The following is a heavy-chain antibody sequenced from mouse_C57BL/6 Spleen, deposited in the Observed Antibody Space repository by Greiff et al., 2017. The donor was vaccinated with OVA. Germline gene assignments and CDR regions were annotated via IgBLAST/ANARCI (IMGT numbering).Heavy chain of an antibody. J-gene: IGHJ2*01. D-gene: IGHD1-1*01. V-gene: IGHV1-64*01. CDR2: IYPNSGST. Sequence: QVQLQQPGAELVKPGASVKLSCKASGYTFTSYWMHWVKQRPGQGLEWIGMIYPNSGSTNYNEKFKSKATLTVDKSSSTAYMQLSSLTSEYSAVYYCASLFITTVVPNFDYWGQGTTLTVSS. CDR3: ASLFITTVVPNFDY. CDR1: GYTFTSYW.